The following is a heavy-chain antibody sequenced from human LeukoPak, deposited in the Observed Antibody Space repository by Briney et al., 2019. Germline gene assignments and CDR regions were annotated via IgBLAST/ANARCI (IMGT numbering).Heavy chain of an antibody. Sequence: GESLKISCKASGYSFNTYWIGWVRQTPGEGLDWMGIVYPGDSDTKYNPSFRGQVTISADKSISTAYLQWNSLKASDTAMYYCARWMDSFSGYYHLDHWGQGSLVTVSS. CDR2: VYPGDSDT. J-gene: IGHJ4*02. CDR1: GYSFNTYW. V-gene: IGHV5-51*01. CDR3: ARWMDSFSGYYHLDH. D-gene: IGHD3-22*01.